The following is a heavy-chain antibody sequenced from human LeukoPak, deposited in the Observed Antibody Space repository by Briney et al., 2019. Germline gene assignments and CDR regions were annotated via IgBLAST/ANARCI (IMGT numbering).Heavy chain of an antibody. Sequence: ASVKVSCKASGYTFPTYYMHWVRQAPGQGLEWLGRVNPGGSSTSYAQKFQGRVTMTTDTSTSTLYMELSSLGSDDTAVYYCARAHTSAPGTLFDYWGQGTLVTVSS. CDR1: GYTFPTYY. CDR2: VNPGGSST. CDR3: ARAHTSAPGTLFDY. V-gene: IGHV1-46*01. J-gene: IGHJ4*02. D-gene: IGHD3-3*01.